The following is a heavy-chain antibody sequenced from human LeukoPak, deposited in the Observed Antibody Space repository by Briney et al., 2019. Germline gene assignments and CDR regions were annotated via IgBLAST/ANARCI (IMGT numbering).Heavy chain of an antibody. Sequence: PGGSLRLSCAAPGCTFSSYGMHWVRQAPGKGLEWVAFIRYDGSNKYYADSVKGRFTISRDNSKNTLYLQMNSLRAEDTAVYYCAKGLSIAAADPYDAFDIWGQGTMVTVSS. CDR1: GCTFSSYG. J-gene: IGHJ3*02. V-gene: IGHV3-30*02. CDR2: IRYDGSNK. D-gene: IGHD6-13*01. CDR3: AKGLSIAAADPYDAFDI.